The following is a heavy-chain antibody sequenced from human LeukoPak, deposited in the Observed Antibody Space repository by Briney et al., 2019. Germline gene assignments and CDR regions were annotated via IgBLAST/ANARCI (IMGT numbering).Heavy chain of an antibody. J-gene: IGHJ4*02. Sequence: SETLSLTCAVSGGSISSGSYSWSWIRQPPGKGLEWIGYIYPRGSTYYNPSLKSRVILSLDKSANQFSLNLSSVSAADTAVYYCARFSPRAMGNYLDFWGQGTLVTVSS. CDR3: ARFSPRAMGNYLDF. CDR1: GGSISSGSYS. V-gene: IGHV4-30-2*01. CDR2: IYPRGST. D-gene: IGHD7-27*01.